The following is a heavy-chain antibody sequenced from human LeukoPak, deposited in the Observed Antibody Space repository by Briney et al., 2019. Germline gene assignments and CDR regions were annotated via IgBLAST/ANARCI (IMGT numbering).Heavy chain of an antibody. CDR3: AKGGRGQRVNFDC. CDR1: GFTVSNFV. D-gene: IGHD1-26*01. Sequence: GGSLRLACAVLGFTVSNFVMSWVRQAPGKGVGWVSSITGGGGNTFYADSLKRLFTISRYNSMNTLYLQMDSLRADDTAVYYCAKGGRGQRVNFDCWGQGALVTVSS. V-gene: IGHV3-23*01. J-gene: IGHJ4*02. CDR2: ITGGGGNT.